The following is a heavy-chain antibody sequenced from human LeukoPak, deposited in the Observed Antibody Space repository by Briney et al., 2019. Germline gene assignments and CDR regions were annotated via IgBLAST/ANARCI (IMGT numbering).Heavy chain of an antibody. CDR1: GGSISSSSYY. V-gene: IGHV3-7*01. Sequence: PSETLSLTCTVSGGSISSSSYYWGWIRQPPGKGLEWVANIKQDGSEKYYVDSVKGRFTISRDNAKNSLYLQMNSLRAEDTAVYYCARFWFGEVGGAFDIWGQGTMVTVSS. CDR3: ARFWFGEVGGAFDI. D-gene: IGHD3-10*01. J-gene: IGHJ3*02. CDR2: IKQDGSEK.